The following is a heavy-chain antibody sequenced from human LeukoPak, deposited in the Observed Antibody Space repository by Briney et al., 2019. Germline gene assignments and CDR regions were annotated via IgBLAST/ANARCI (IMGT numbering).Heavy chain of an antibody. J-gene: IGHJ5*02. D-gene: IGHD3-16*01. CDR1: GFTFSSYG. V-gene: IGHV3-23*01. CDR3: ARGLGSPVPTWFDP. Sequence: GGSLRLSCAASGFTFSSYGMHWVRQAPGKGLEWVSAISGSGGTTYYADSVKGRFTISRDNSKNTLYLQINSLRAEDTAVYYCARGLGSPVPTWFDPWGQGTLVTVSS. CDR2: ISGSGGTT.